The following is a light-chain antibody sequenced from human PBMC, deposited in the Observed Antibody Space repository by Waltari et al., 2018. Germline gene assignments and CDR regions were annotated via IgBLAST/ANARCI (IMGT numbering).Light chain of an antibody. J-gene: IGKJ2*03. Sequence: IQMTQSPSALSASVGDRVTISCRASQNIYSNLAWYQQKPGKAPKLLIYAASSLQSGITSRFSGSGSGIDFTLTISSLQPEDSAAYYCQHYYDNPYSFGQGTKVEIK. V-gene: IGKV1-6*01. CDR3: QHYYDNPYS. CDR1: QNIYSN. CDR2: AAS.